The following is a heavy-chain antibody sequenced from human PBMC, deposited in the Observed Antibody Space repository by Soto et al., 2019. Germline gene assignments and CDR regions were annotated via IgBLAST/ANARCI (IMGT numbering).Heavy chain of an antibody. V-gene: IGHV3-53*05. J-gene: IGHJ3*02. CDR3: ARDRGQQWPIDAFHI. CDR2: IYSGGST. D-gene: IGHD6-19*01. CDR1: GFTVSSNY. Sequence: GGSLRLSCAASGFTVSSNYMSWVRQAPGKGLEWVSVIYSGGSTYYADSVKGRFTISRDNSKNTLYLQMNSLRAEDTAVYYCARDRGQQWPIDAFHIWGQGTMVTVSS.